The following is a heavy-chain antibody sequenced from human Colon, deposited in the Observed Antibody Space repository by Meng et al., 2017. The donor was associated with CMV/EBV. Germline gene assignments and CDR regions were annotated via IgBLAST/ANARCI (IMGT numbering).Heavy chain of an antibody. D-gene: IGHD1-7*01. Sequence: GSLRLSCTVSGDSISTYHWTWIRQPPGKGLEWIGYIYYSGSTNYNPSLKSRVTISVDTSKNQFSLKLSSVTAADTAVYYCARGDGGEDWNYDYWGQGTLVTVSS. V-gene: IGHV4-59*01. CDR1: GDSISTYH. CDR3: ARGDGGEDWNYDY. CDR2: IYYSGST. J-gene: IGHJ4*02.